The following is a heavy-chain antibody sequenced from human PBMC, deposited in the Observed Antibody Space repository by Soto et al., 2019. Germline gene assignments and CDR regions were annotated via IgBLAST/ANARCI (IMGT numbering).Heavy chain of an antibody. V-gene: IGHV3-21*04. D-gene: IGHD3-10*01. Sequence: GGSLRLSCEASGFTFSRVSMNWVRQVPGKGLEWVASISSGSSDTWYADSVKGRFIISRDNARGSLYLQMNSLTVDDTAVYYCASDPYYYTSGHWGQGTLVTVSS. CDR2: ISSGSSDT. CDR3: ASDPYYYTSGH. J-gene: IGHJ1*01. CDR1: GFTFSRVS.